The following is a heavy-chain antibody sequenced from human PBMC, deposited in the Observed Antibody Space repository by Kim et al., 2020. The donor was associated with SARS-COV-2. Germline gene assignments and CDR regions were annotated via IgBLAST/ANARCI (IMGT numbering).Heavy chain of an antibody. V-gene: IGHV1-69*13. Sequence: SVKVSCKASGGTFSSYAISWVRQAPGQGLEWMGGIIPIFGTANYAQKFQGRVTITADESTSTAYMELSSLRSEDTAVYYCARGWGEQQQLADAFDIWGQGTMVTVSS. CDR2: IIPIFGTA. J-gene: IGHJ3*02. CDR1: GGTFSSYA. CDR3: ARGWGEQQQLADAFDI. D-gene: IGHD6-13*01.